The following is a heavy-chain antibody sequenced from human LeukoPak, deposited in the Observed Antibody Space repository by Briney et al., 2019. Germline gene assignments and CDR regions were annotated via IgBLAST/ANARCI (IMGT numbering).Heavy chain of an antibody. V-gene: IGHV3-53*01. Sequence: GGSLRLSCAASGFSVSSNYMSWVRQAPGKGLEWVSVIYSGVSTYYADSVKGRFTISRDNSKNTLYLQMSSLRAEDTAVYYCATESRGGSGSYYNRGGFDYWGQGTLVTVSS. D-gene: IGHD3-10*01. J-gene: IGHJ4*02. CDR3: ATESRGGSGSYYNRGGFDY. CDR1: GFSVSSNY. CDR2: IYSGVST.